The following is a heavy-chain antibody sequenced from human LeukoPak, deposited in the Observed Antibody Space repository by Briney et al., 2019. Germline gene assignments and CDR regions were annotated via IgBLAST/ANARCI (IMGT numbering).Heavy chain of an antibody. J-gene: IGHJ4*02. CDR2: IKHSGST. D-gene: IGHD3-22*01. CDR1: GGSISSYY. Sequence: SETLSLTCTVSGGSISSYYWSWVRQPPGKGREWSGEIKHSGSTNYNPSLKSGVTISVDTSKNHFSLKLSSVTAADTAVYYCARGDYYDSSGYSRFLDYWGQGTLVTVSS. CDR3: ARGDYYDSSGYSRFLDY. V-gene: IGHV4-34*01.